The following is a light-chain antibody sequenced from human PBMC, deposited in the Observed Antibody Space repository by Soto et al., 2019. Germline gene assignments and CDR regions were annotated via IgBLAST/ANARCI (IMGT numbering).Light chain of an antibody. Sequence: IVATQSPGTLSFTQGERATLSCRASQSVSSSYLAWYQQKPGQAPRLIMYGASSRATGIPDRLSGSGSGTDFTLTISRLEPEDFAVYYCQQYNSPPYPLGQGT. CDR2: GAS. CDR3: QQYNSPPYP. CDR1: QSVSSSY. V-gene: IGKV3-20*01. J-gene: IGKJ2*01.